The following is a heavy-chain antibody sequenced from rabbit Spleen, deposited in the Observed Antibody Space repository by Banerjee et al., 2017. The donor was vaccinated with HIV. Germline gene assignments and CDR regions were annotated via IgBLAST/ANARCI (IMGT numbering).Heavy chain of an antibody. J-gene: IGHJ4*01. Sequence: QSLEESGGDLVKPGASLTLTCTASGFSFSNGYVMCWVRQASGKGLEWIACIGISSGNSYYANWVNGRFSISRENAQNTVFLQMTSLTAADTATYFCARDGAGGSYFALWGQGTLVTVS. CDR3: ARDGAGGSYFAL. D-gene: IGHD8-1*01. CDR1: GFSFSNGYV. CDR2: IGISSGNS. V-gene: IGHV1S40*01.